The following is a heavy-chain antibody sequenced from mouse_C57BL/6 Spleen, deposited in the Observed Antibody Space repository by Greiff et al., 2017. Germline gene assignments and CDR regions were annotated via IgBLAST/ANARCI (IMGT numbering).Heavy chain of an antibody. J-gene: IGHJ2*01. CDR3: ARQGNHSRFDY. CDR1: GYTFTSYW. CDR2: IDPSDSYN. Sequence: VQLQQPGAELVMPGASVKLSCKASGYTFTSYWMHWVKQRPGHGLEWIGEIDPSDSYNNYNQKFKGKSTLTVDKSSSTAYMQLSSLTSEYSAVYYCARQGNHSRFDYWGQGTTLTVSS. V-gene: IGHV1-69*01. D-gene: IGHD1-1*01.